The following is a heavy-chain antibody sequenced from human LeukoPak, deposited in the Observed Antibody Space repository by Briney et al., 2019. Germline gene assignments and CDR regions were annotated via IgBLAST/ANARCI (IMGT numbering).Heavy chain of an antibody. CDR2: IYYSGST. J-gene: IGHJ6*03. V-gene: IGHV4-59*01. D-gene: IGHD2-15*01. CDR1: GGSFSGYY. CDR3: ARVIMEYCSGGSCYSGYYYYYMDV. Sequence: SETLSLTCAVYGGSFSGYYWSWIRQPPGKGLEWIGYIYYSGSTNYNPSLKSRVTISVDTSKNQFSLKLSSVTAADTAVYYCARVIMEYCSGGSCYSGYYYYYMDVWGKGTTVTASS.